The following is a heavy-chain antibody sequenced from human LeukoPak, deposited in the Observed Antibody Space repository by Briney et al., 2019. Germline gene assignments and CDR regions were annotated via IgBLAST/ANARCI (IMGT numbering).Heavy chain of an antibody. CDR1: GGSISSSSYY. CDR3: ARLIGSYYIDY. CDR2: IYYSGST. D-gene: IGHD1-26*01. J-gene: IGHJ4*02. V-gene: IGHV4-39*01. Sequence: SETLSLTCTVSGGSISSSSYYWGWIRQPPGKGLEWIGGIYYSGSTYYNPSLKSRVTISVDTSKNQFSLKLNSVTAADTVVYYCARLIGSYYIDYWGQGTLVTVSS.